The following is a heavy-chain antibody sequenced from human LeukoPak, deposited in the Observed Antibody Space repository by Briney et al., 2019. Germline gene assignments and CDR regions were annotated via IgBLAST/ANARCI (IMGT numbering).Heavy chain of an antibody. CDR2: ISYDGSNK. CDR1: GFTFSSYV. V-gene: IGHV3-30*18. D-gene: IGHD3-16*01. J-gene: IGHJ4*02. Sequence: GGSLRLSCAASGFTFSSYVMHWVRQAPGKGLEWVAVISYDGSNKYYADSGKGRFTISRDNSKNTLYLQMNSLRAEDTAVYYCAKGRGSSAGSSDYWGQGTLVTVTS. CDR3: AKGRGSSAGSSDY.